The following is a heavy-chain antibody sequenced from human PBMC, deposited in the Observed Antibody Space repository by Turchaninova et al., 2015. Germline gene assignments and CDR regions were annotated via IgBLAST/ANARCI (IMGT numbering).Heavy chain of an antibody. V-gene: IGHV4-59*08. J-gene: IGHJ4*02. CDR3: ARQTSPAGWHSFDY. CDR1: GASVDSLS. Sequence: QVQLQESGPGLVKTSETLSLTCTVSGASVDSLSWSWIRQPPGEGLQWIGYISYGGTPMYNSSLKSRRTMSLDTSKNLFSRKLESVTAADTAVYYWARQTSPAGWHSFDYWGQGTLITVSS. CDR2: ISYGGTP. D-gene: IGHD6-19*01.